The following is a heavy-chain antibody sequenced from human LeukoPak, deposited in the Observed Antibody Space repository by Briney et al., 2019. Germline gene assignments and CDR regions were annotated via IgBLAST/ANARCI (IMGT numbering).Heavy chain of an antibody. CDR2: IHYSGTT. CDR3: ARQGGPTTVNPFDY. Sequence: PSETLSLTCTVSGVSISSRSLYWGWVRQPPGKGLEWVGSIHYSGTTYYNPSLKSRANISIDTPENNFSLRLSSVTAADTAVYYCARQGGPTTVNPFDYWGQGTLVTVSS. D-gene: IGHD4-17*01. J-gene: IGHJ4*02. CDR1: GVSISSRSLY. V-gene: IGHV4-39*01.